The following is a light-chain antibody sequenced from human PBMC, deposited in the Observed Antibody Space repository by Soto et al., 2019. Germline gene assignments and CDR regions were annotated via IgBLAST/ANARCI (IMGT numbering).Light chain of an antibody. CDR1: QSLLHITGETF. J-gene: IGKJ5*01. V-gene: IGKV2D-29*02. CDR3: MQSTQLPPT. Sequence: DVVITQNQLSLSVAPGQPASISCKSSQSLLHITGETFLFWYLQKPGQSPQLLIYEVSTRVSGVPDRFSGSGSGTDFTLEISRVETDDVGIYYCMQSTQLPPTFGQGTRLEI. CDR2: EVS.